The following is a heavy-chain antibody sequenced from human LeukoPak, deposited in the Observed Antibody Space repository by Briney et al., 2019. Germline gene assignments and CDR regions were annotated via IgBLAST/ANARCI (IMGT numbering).Heavy chain of an antibody. CDR3: ARDPLLYYDFWSGYTSYLDY. J-gene: IGHJ4*02. D-gene: IGHD3-3*01. Sequence: GGSLRLSCAASGFTFSSYSMNWVRQAPGKGLEWVSSISSSSSYIYYADSVKGRFTISRDNAKNSLYLQMNSLRAEDTAVYYCARDPLLYYDFWSGYTSYLDYWGQGTLVTVSS. CDR1: GFTFSSYS. V-gene: IGHV3-21*01. CDR2: ISSSSSYI.